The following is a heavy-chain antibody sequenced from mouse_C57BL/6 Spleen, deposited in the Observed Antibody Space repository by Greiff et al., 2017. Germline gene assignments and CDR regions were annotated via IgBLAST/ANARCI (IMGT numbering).Heavy chain of an antibody. D-gene: IGHD2-2*01. CDR1: GFSLTSYG. V-gene: IGHV2-2*01. CDR3: ASPIYYGYDNYAMDY. Sequence: QVHVKQSGPGLVQPSQSLSITCTVSGFSLTSYGVHWVRQSPGKGLEWLGVLWSGGSTDYNAAFISRLSISKDNSKSQVFFKMNSLQADDTAIYXCASPIYYGYDNYAMDYWGQGTSVTVSS. J-gene: IGHJ4*01. CDR2: LWSGGST.